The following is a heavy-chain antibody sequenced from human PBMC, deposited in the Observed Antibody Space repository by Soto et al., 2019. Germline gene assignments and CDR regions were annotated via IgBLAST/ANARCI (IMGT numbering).Heavy chain of an antibody. V-gene: IGHV3-30*18. J-gene: IGHJ4*02. CDR3: AKDNPYSRTFDY. Sequence: GGSLRLSCAASGFTFSSYGMHWVRQAPGKGLEWVAVISYDGSNKYYADSVKGRFTISRDNSKNTLYLQMNSLRAEDTAVYYCAKDNPYSRTFDYWGQGTLVTVSS. CDR1: GFTFSSYG. CDR2: ISYDGSNK. D-gene: IGHD2-21*01.